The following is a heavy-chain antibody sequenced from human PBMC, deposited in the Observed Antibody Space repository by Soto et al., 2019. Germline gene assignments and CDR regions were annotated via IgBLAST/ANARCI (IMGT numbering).Heavy chain of an antibody. CDR1: GCSISSYY. Sequence: TSETLSLTCTVSGCSISSYYWSWIRQPPGKGLEWIGYIYYSGSTNYNPSLKSRVTISVDTSKNQFSLKLTSVTAADTAVYYCARDKITGLFDYWGQGTLVTSPQ. J-gene: IGHJ4*02. D-gene: IGHD2-8*02. V-gene: IGHV4-59*12. CDR3: ARDKITGLFDY. CDR2: IYYSGST.